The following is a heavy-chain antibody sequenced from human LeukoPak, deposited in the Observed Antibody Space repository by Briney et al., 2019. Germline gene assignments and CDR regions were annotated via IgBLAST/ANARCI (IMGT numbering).Heavy chain of an antibody. D-gene: IGHD2-2*01. V-gene: IGHV1-18*01. Sequence: ASVTVSCTASGYTFTSYGISWVRQAPGQGLEWMGWISAYNGNTNYAQKLQGRVTMTTDTSTSTAYMELRSLRSDDTTVYYCARTSRRYDAGNWFDPWGQGTLVTVSS. CDR3: ARTSRRYDAGNWFDP. CDR2: ISAYNGNT. CDR1: GYTFTSYG. J-gene: IGHJ5*02.